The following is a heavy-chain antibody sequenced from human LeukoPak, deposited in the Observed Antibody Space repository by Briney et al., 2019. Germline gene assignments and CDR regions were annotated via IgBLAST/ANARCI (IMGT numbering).Heavy chain of an antibody. Sequence: GGSLRLSCGASGFTFSNSGFHWVRQAPGKGLEWVAVIWYDGSNKNYVDSVKGRFTISRGNAKNSLYLQMNSLRAEDTAVYYCARRYCSSTSCLIDYWGQGTLVTVSS. J-gene: IGHJ4*02. V-gene: IGHV3-33*03. CDR1: GFTFSNSG. D-gene: IGHD2-2*01. CDR2: IWYDGSNK. CDR3: ARRYCSSTSCLIDY.